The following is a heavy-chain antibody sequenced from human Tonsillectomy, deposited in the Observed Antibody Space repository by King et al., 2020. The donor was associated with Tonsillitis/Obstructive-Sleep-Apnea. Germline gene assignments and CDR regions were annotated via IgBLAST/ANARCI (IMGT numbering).Heavy chain of an antibody. J-gene: IGHJ4*01. D-gene: IGHD2-15*01. CDR1: GGSFSAFY. CDR3: ATNPTCLSGGTCYFFDY. V-gene: IGHV4-34*01. CDR2: INHSGST. Sequence: VQLQQWGAGLLKPSETLSRTCAVYGGSFSAFYWSWIRQPPGKGLEWIGEINHSGSTNYNPSLKSRVTISLDTSKNQFSLKLSSVTAADTAVYYCATNPTCLSGGTCYFFDYWGHGTLVTVSS.